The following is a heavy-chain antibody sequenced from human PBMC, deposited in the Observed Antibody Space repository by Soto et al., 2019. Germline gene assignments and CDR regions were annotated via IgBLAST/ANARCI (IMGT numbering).Heavy chain of an antibody. J-gene: IGHJ4*02. D-gene: IGHD6-19*01. Sequence: ASGPTLVNPTQTLTLTCTFSGFSLSTSGMCVSWIRQPPGKALEWLARIDWDDDKYYSTSLKTRLTISKDTSKNQVVLTMTNMDPVDTATYYCARILNLYSSGRYYFDYWGQGTLVTVS. CDR1: GFSLSTSGMC. V-gene: IGHV2-70*11. CDR2: IDWDDDK. CDR3: ARILNLYSSGRYYFDY.